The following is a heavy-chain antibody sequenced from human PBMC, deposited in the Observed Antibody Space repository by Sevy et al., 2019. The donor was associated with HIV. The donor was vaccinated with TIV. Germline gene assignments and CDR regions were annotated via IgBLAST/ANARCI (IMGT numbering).Heavy chain of an antibody. J-gene: IGHJ6*02. CDR1: GYTLTELS. D-gene: IGHD3-16*02. CDR2: FDPEDGET. V-gene: IGHV1-24*01. Sequence: ASVKVSCKVSGYTLTELSMHWVRQAPGKGLEWMGGFDPEDGETIYAQKFQGRVTMTEDTSTDTAYVELSSLRSEDTAVYYCATSSYYDYVWGSYRLRSGMDVWGQGTTVTVSS. CDR3: ATSSYYDYVWGSYRLRSGMDV.